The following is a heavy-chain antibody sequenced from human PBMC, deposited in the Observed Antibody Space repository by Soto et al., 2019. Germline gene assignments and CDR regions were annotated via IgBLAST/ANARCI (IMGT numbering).Heavy chain of an antibody. Sequence: QVQLVESGGGVVRPGASLTLSCAASGFGFSGFGLHWVRQAPGKGLEWVAVISFDASEKFYVDSVKGRFSISRDDSHSNVFLQMNSLRREDTGVYYCARDLGGYVHLWDKSNYWGQGTLVNVS. CDR1: GFGFSGFG. CDR3: ARDLGGYVHLWDKSNY. D-gene: IGHD5-12*01. J-gene: IGHJ1*01. CDR2: ISFDASEK. V-gene: IGHV3-30*04.